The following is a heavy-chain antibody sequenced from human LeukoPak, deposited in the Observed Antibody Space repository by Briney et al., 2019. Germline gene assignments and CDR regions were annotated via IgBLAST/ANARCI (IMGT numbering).Heavy chain of an antibody. J-gene: IGHJ4*02. CDR2: ISGGGGST. CDR3: AKSDYYDSSGQSNIYFEY. D-gene: IGHD3-22*01. CDR1: GFTFSSYD. Sequence: GGSLRPSCAASGFTFSSYDMSWVRQAPGKGLEWVSAISGGGGSTSYADSVKGRFTISRDNFKNTMYLQMNSLRAEDTAVYYCAKSDYYDSSGQSNIYFEYWGQGTLVTVSS. V-gene: IGHV3-23*01.